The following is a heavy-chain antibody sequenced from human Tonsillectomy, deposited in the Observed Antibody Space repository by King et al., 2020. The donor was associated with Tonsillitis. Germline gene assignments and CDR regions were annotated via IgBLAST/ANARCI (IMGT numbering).Heavy chain of an antibody. V-gene: IGHV3-21*01. Sequence: QLVPSGGGLVKPGGSLRLSCAASGFTFSSYSMNWVRQAPGKGLEWVSSISSSSSYIYYADSVKGRFTISRDNAKNSLYLQMNSLRAEDTAVYYCARGGDYGDYYYGMDVWGQGTTVTVSS. CDR1: GFTFSSYS. D-gene: IGHD4-17*01. CDR3: ARGGDYGDYYYGMDV. J-gene: IGHJ6*02. CDR2: ISSSSSYI.